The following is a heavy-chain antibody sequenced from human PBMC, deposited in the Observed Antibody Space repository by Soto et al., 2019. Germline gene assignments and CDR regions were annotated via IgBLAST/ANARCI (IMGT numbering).Heavy chain of an antibody. CDR1: GFSVTNNY. J-gene: IGHJ3*02. CDR2: IYSGGGT. V-gene: IGHV3-53*01. D-gene: IGHD2-2*01. CDR3: ARDIACSSSSSQVDNFDI. Sequence: PGGSLRLFCEASGFSVTNNYMYWVRQAPGKGLEWVSLIYSGGGTHYADFVNGRFIISRDNSKNTLHLQMDKLRAEDTAIYYCARDIACSSSSSQVDNFDIWGRGTLVTVSS.